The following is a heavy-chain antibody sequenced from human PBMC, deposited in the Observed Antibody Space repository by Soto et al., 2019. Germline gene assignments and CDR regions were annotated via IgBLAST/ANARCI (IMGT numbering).Heavy chain of an antibody. Sequence: PGGSLRLSCAASGFIFSNYWMHWVRQAPGKGLVWVSRINSDGGTSNYADSVKGRFTISRDNAKNTLYLQMNSLRAEDTAVYYCAKGSYCSSTSCYTGGGYNWFDPWGQRTLVTVSS. CDR3: AKGSYCSSTSCYTGGGYNWFDP. V-gene: IGHV3-74*01. CDR2: INSDGGTS. CDR1: GFIFSNYW. J-gene: IGHJ5*02. D-gene: IGHD2-2*02.